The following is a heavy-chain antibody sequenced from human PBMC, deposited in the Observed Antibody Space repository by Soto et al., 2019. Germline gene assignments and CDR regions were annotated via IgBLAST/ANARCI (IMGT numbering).Heavy chain of an antibody. Sequence: QVQLVQSGGEVKKPGASVNISCKATGYTFISYSITWVRQAPRQGLVWMGWISTYNGNTKHAQSLQRRVTLTRDTSTNTAFMEMRGLRSDDTAIYYCAREGAHSTGWYDYFDQWGQGTLVAVSS. CDR3: AREGAHSTGWYDYFDQ. D-gene: IGHD6-13*01. V-gene: IGHV1-18*04. CDR1: GYTFISYS. CDR2: ISTYNGNT. J-gene: IGHJ4*02.